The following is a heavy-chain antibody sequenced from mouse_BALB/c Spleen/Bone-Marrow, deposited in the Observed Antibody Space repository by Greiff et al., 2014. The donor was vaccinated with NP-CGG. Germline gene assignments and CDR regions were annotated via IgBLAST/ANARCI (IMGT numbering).Heavy chain of an antibody. CDR1: GYSLTGYT. Sequence: EVKLEESGPELVKPGASMKISCKASGYSLTGYTMNWVKQSHGKNLEWIGLINPYNGGTSYNQKFKGKATLTVDKSSSTAYMELLSLTSEDSAVYYCARGDYYGGSSFAYWGQGTLVTVSA. CDR3: ARGDYYGGSSFAY. J-gene: IGHJ3*01. V-gene: IGHV1-18*01. D-gene: IGHD1-1*01. CDR2: INPYNGGT.